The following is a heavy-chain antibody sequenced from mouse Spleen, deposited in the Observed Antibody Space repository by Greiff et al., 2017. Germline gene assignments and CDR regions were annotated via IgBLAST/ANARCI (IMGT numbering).Heavy chain of an antibody. CDR1: GYTFTSYW. J-gene: IGHJ2*01. CDR2: IDPSDSET. Sequence: QVQLQQPGAELVRPGSSVKLSCKASGYTFTSYWMHWVKQRPIQGLEWIGNIDPSDSETHYNQKFKDKATLTVDKSSSTAYMQLSSLTSEDSAVYYCARGRDGYPFDYWGQGTTLTVSS. V-gene: IGHV1-52*01. CDR3: ARGRDGYPFDY. D-gene: IGHD2-3*01.